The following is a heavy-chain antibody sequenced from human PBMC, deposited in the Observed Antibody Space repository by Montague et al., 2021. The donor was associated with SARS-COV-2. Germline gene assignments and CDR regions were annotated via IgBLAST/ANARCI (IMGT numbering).Heavy chain of an antibody. J-gene: IGHJ4*02. V-gene: IGHV4-59*01. Sequence: SETLSLTCTVSGGSISSNYWNWIRQPPGRGLERIGYIYYSGSTNYNPSLASRVTISADTSKNHFSLKLRSVTAADTAVYYCAREISGPDYFDYWGQGTLVTVSS. D-gene: IGHD3-10*01. CDR3: AREISGPDYFDY. CDR2: IYYSGST. CDR1: GGSISSNY.